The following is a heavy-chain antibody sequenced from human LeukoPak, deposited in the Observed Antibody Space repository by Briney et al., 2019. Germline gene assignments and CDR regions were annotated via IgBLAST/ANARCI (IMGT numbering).Heavy chain of an antibody. D-gene: IGHD4-17*01. J-gene: IGHJ4*02. CDR2: IYHSGST. CDR3: ARAYGELDY. Sequence: SETLSLTCTVSGGSISDYYWSWIRQPPGKGLEWIGYIYHSGSTYYNPSLKSRVTISVDRSKNQFSLKLSSVTAADTAVYYCARAYGELDYWGQGTLVTVSS. V-gene: IGHV4-30-2*01. CDR1: GGSISDYY.